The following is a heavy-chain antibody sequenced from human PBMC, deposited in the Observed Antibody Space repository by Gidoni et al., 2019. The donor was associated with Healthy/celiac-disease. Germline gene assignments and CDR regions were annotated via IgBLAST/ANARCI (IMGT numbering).Heavy chain of an antibody. Sequence: QVQLVQSGAAVKKPGSSVKVSCTASGGTFSTYAISWVRQAPGQGLEWMGGIIPIFGTANYAQKFQGRVTITADESTSTAYMELSSLRSEDTAVYYCARSYSNYPVGDYWGQGTLVTVSS. D-gene: IGHD4-4*01. J-gene: IGHJ4*02. CDR2: IIPIFGTA. CDR3: ARSYSNYPVGDY. V-gene: IGHV1-69*01. CDR1: GGTFSTYA.